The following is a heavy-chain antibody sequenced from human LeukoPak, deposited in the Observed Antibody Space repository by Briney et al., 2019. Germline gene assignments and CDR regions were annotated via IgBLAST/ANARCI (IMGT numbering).Heavy chain of an antibody. Sequence: SSETLSLTCAVYGGSFSGYYWSWIRQPPGKGLEWIGEINHSGSTNYNPSLKSRVTISVDTSKNQFSLKLSSVTAADTAVYYCASGRVAHRVDYWGQGTLVTVSS. CDR3: ASGRVAHRVDY. J-gene: IGHJ4*02. CDR1: GGSFSGYY. CDR2: INHSGST. V-gene: IGHV4-34*01. D-gene: IGHD2-15*01.